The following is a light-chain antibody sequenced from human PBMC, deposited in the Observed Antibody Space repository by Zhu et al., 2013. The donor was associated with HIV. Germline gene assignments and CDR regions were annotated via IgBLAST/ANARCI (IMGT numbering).Light chain of an antibody. CDR1: QSVDDY. V-gene: IGKV3-11*01. Sequence: EIVLTQSPATLSLSPGERASLSCRASQSVDDYLAWYHHKPGQAPRVLIYGAFKRAAGTPDRFSGSGSGTDLTLKISRVEADDVGVYFCMQGTHWPWTFGQGTKVEI. J-gene: IGKJ1*01. CDR3: MQGTHWPWT. CDR2: GAF.